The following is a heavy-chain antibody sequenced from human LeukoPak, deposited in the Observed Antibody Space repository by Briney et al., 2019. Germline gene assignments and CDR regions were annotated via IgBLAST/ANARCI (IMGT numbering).Heavy chain of an antibody. CDR2: IYPGDSDT. CDR1: GYSFTSYW. J-gene: IGHJ4*02. V-gene: IGHV5-51*01. CDR3: ARQHRSIVGAPGY. Sequence: HGESLKISCKGSGYSFTSYWIGWVRQMPGKGLEWMGIIYPGDSDTRYSPSFQGQVTISADKSISTAYLQWSSLKASGTAMYYCARQHRSIVGAPGYWGQGTLVTVSS. D-gene: IGHD1-26*01.